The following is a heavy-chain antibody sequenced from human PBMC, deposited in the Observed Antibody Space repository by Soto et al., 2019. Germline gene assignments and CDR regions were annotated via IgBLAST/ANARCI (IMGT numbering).Heavy chain of an antibody. CDR1: GFTFSTYG. CDR3: ARDRLVENSFGFLFDY. D-gene: IGHD5-18*01. J-gene: IGHJ4*02. V-gene: IGHV3-33*01. CDR2: IWYDGSNK. Sequence: QVQLVESGGGVVQPGRSLRLSCVASGFTFSTYGMHWVRQAPGRGLEWVAVIWYDGSNKYYADSVKGRFTIARDNSKNTLYLQMNSLRVEDTAVYYCARDRLVENSFGFLFDYWGQGTLVTVSS.